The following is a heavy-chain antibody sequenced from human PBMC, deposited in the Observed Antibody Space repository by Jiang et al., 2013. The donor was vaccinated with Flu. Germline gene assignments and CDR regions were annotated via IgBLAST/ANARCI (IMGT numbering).Heavy chain of an antibody. CDR2: IQYDGTNK. CDR1: GFTFSSYG. CDR3: AKEACDGSTNCFAEFDF. V-gene: IGHV3-30*02. Sequence: VQLLESGGGVAQPGGSLRLSCVASGFTFSSYGMHWVRQPPGKGLEWVTFIQYDGTNKYYADSVKGRFTISRDNSKRTLYLQLNSLRAEDTAVYYCAKEACDGSTNCFAEFDFWGQGNPGHRLL. D-gene: IGHD2-2*01. J-gene: IGHJ4*02.